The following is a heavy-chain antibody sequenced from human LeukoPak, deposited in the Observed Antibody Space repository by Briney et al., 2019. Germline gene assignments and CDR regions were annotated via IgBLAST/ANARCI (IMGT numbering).Heavy chain of an antibody. J-gene: IGHJ6*02. CDR3: AMTVSRYYGMDV. D-gene: IGHD4-17*01. CDR2: IYYSGST. CDR1: GGSISSSSYY. V-gene: IGHV4-39*01. Sequence: SHTLSLTCTVSGGSISSSSYYWGWIRQPPGKGLEWIGSIYYSGSTYYNPSLRSRVTISVDTSKNQVSLKLSSVTAADTAVYYCAMTVSRYYGMDVWGQGTTVTVSS.